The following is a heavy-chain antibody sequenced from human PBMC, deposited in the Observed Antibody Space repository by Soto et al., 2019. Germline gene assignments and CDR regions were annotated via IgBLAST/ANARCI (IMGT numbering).Heavy chain of an antibody. CDR3: AAGPRHTADASDI. CDR2: IIPIFGTA. J-gene: IGHJ3*02. D-gene: IGHD6-13*01. V-gene: IGHV1-69*13. CDR1: GGTFSSYA. Sequence: GASVKVSCKASGGTFSSYAISWVRQAPGQGLEWMGGIIPIFGTANYAQKFQGRVTITADDSTSTAYMELSSLRSEDTAVYYCAAGPRHTADASDIWGQGTMVIVSS.